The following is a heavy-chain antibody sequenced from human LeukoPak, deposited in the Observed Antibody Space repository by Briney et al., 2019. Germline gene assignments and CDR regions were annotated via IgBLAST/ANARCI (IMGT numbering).Heavy chain of an antibody. J-gene: IGHJ4*02. D-gene: IGHD1-14*01. Sequence: SETLSLTCAVYGGSFSGYYWSWIRQPPGKGLEWIGEINHSGSTNYNPSLKSRVTISVDTSENQFSLKLSSVTAADTAVYYCARGRKNFFDYWGQGTLVTVSP. CDR2: INHSGST. V-gene: IGHV4-34*01. CDR3: ARGRKNFFDY. CDR1: GGSFSGYY.